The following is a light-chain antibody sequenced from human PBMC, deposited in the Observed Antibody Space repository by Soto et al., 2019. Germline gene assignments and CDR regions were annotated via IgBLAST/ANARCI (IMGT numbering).Light chain of an antibody. CDR3: QLWDSSSNHVV. J-gene: IGLJ2*01. CDR2: DDS. Sequence: SSELTQPPSESVAPGQTARLTCGGNKVGSQTVHWYQQKPGQAPLLVVYDDSDRPSGIPARFSGSGSGNTATLTISRVEAGDEADYYCQLWDSSSNHVVFGGGTQLTVL. V-gene: IGLV3-21*02. CDR1: KVGSQT.